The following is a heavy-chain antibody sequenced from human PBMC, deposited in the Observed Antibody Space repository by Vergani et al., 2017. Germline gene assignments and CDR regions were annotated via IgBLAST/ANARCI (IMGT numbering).Heavy chain of an antibody. J-gene: IGHJ5*02. CDR1: GFTFSSYS. CDR2: ISSSSSYI. Sequence: EVQLVESGGGLVKPGGSLRLSCAASGFTFSSYSMNWVRQAPAKGLEWVSSISSSSSYIYYADSVKGRFTISRDNAKNSLYLQMNSLRAEDTAVYYCASLYNWNDFSWFDPWGQGTLVTVSS. D-gene: IGHD1-20*01. CDR3: ASLYNWNDFSWFDP. V-gene: IGHV3-21*01.